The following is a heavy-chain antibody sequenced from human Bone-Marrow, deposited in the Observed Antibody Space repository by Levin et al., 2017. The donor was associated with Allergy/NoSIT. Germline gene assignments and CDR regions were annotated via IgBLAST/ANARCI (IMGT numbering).Heavy chain of an antibody. CDR2: IFYVGTT. CDR3: AKVVRANWLDP. D-gene: IGHD5-12*01. CDR1: GDPINDHY. Sequence: SETLSLTCTVSGDPINDHYWTWVRQPPGKGLEWIGHIFYVGTTKYNPSLVSRVTISLDPSKTQFSLTTTSVTAADTAVYYCAKVVRANWLDPWGQGTLVVVSS. J-gene: IGHJ5*02. V-gene: IGHV4-59*11.